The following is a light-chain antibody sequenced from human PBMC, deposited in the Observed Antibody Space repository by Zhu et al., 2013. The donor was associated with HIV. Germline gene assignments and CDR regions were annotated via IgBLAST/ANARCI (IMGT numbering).Light chain of an antibody. V-gene: IGKV1-12*01. CDR1: QGISSW. CDR3: QHRSEGPPYT. Sequence: DIQMTQSPSSVSASVGDRVTITCRASQGISSWLAWYQQKPGKAPNLLIYDASSLQSGVPSRFSGSGSGTEYTLTITSLQAEDVAVYFCQHRSEGPPYTFGPGTKLEIK. J-gene: IGKJ2*01. CDR2: DAS.